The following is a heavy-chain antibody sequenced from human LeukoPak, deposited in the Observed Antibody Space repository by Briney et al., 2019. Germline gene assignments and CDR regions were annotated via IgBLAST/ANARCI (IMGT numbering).Heavy chain of an antibody. D-gene: IGHD4-17*01. CDR2: ISWNSGSI. CDR3: ARAGGSTVSHSDY. V-gene: IGHV3-9*01. J-gene: IGHJ4*02. Sequence: GGSLRLSCAASGFTFDDYAMHWVRQAPGKGLEWVSGISWNSGSIGYADSVKGRFTISRDNAKNSLYLQMNSLRAEDTAVYYCARAGGSTVSHSDYWGQGTLVTVSS. CDR1: GFTFDDYA.